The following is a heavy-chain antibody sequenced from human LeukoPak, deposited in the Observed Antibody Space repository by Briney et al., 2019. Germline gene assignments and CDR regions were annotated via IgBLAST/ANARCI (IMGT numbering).Heavy chain of an antibody. CDR1: GFTFSSYS. V-gene: IGHV3-21*01. Sequence: GGSLRLSCAASGFTFSSYSMNWVRQAPGKGLEWVSSISSSSSYIYYADSVKGRFTISRDNAKNSLYLQMNSLRAEDTAVYYCARDIGYCSGGSCYSLALDHWGQGTLVTVSS. D-gene: IGHD2-15*01. CDR2: ISSSSSYI. CDR3: ARDIGYCSGGSCYSLALDH. J-gene: IGHJ4*02.